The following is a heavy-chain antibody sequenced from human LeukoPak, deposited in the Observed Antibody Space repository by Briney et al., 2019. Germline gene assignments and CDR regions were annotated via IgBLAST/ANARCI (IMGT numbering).Heavy chain of an antibody. Sequence: ASVKVSCKASVYTFTNYGISWVRQAPGQGLEWMGWISAYNGNTNYAEKLHGRVTMTTDTSTSTAYMELRSLRSDDTAVYYCTLEPGLEWYFDLWGRGTLVTVSS. CDR3: TLEPGLEWYFDL. J-gene: IGHJ2*01. CDR2: ISAYNGNT. CDR1: VYTFTNYG. V-gene: IGHV1-18*01. D-gene: IGHD1-1*01.